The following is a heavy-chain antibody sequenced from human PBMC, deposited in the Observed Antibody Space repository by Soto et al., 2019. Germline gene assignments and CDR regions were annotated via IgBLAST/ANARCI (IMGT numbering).Heavy chain of an antibody. CDR1: GGSISSGDYY. J-gene: IGHJ4*02. CDR2: IYYSGST. CDR3: ARVTGLRRSVDY. V-gene: IGHV4-30-4*01. D-gene: IGHD3-16*01. Sequence: SETLSLTCTVSGGSISSGDYYWSWIRQPPGKGLEWIGYIYYSGSTYYNPSLKSRVTISVDTSKNQFSLKLSSVTAADTAVYYCARVTGLRRSVDYWGQGTLVTVSS.